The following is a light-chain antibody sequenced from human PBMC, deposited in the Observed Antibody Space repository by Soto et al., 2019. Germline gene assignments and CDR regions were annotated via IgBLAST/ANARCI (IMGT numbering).Light chain of an antibody. CDR1: SSDDGGYDY. V-gene: IGLV2-8*01. Sequence: QSALTQPPSASGSPGQSVAISCTGTSSDDGGYDYVSWYQQHPGKAPKLMIYDVSKRPSGVPDRFSGSKSGNTASLTVSGLQAEDEADYYCSSYAGTHIVFGTGTKVTVL. CDR2: DVS. CDR3: SSYAGTHIV. J-gene: IGLJ1*01.